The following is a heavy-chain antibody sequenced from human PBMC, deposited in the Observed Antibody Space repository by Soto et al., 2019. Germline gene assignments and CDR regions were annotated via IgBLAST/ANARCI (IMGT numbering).Heavy chain of an antibody. CDR3: ARDLLGVGSSWSLGWIDA. V-gene: IGHV6-1*01. CDR1: GDSVSSNSAA. CDR2: TYYRSKWYN. D-gene: IGHD6-13*01. Sequence: SQTLSLTCAISGDSVSSNSAAWNWIRQSPSRGLEWLGRTYYRSKWYNDYAVSVKSRITINPDTSKNQFSLQLNSVTPEDTAVFYCARDLLGVGSSWSLGWIDAWGQGTLVTVSS. J-gene: IGHJ5*02.